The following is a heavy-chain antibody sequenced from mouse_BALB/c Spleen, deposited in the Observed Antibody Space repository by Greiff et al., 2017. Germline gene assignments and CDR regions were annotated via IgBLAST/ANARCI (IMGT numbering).Heavy chain of an antibody. CDR3: ARRGYDGYFDV. CDR1: GYSITSDYA. CDR2: ISYSGST. J-gene: IGHJ1*01. V-gene: IGHV3-2*02. D-gene: IGHD2-2*01. Sequence: DVKLQESGPGLVKPSQSLSLTCTVTGYSITSDYAWNWIRQFPGNKLEWMGYISYSGSTSYNPSLKSRISITRDSSKNQFFLQLNSVTTEDTATYYCARRGYDGYFDVWGAGTTVTVSS.